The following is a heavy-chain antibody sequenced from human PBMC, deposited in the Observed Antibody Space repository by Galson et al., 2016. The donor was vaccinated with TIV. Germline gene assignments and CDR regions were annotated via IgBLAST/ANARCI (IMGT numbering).Heavy chain of an antibody. CDR3: ARWFDSSGYYYFDY. J-gene: IGHJ4*02. V-gene: IGHV1-46*01. CDR2: INPITGIT. D-gene: IGHD3-22*01. Sequence: SVKVSCKASGYNFTRHYMHWVRQAPGQGLEWMGIINPITGITTYAQNFQGSVTMTRDTSTSTVQMELSSLRSEDTAVYYCARWFDSSGYYYFDYWGQGSLITVSS. CDR1: GYNFTRHY.